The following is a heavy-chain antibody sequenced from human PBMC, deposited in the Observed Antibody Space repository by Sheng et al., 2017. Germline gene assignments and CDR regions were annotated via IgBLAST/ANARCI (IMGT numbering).Heavy chain of an antibody. CDR3: AKDWDSGSYYVVGRGYWYFDL. D-gene: IGHD1-26*01. Sequence: EVQLLESGGGLVQPGGSLRLSCAASGFTFSSYAMSWVRQAPGKGLEWVSAISGSGGSTYYADSVKGRFTISRDNSKNTLYLQMNSLRAEDTAVYYCAKDWDSGSYYVVGRGYWYFDLWGRGTLVTVSS. V-gene: IGHV3-23*01. CDR2: ISGSGGST. CDR1: GFTFSSYA. J-gene: IGHJ2*01.